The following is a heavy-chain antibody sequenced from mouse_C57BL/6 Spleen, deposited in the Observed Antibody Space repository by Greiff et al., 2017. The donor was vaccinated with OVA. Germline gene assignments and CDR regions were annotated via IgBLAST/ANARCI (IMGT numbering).Heavy chain of an antibody. Sequence: VQVVESGPGLVAPSQSLSLTCTVSGFSLTSSAISWVRQPPGTVLAWLGVIWTGGGTNYNSALKSRLSISKDNSKSQVFLKMNSLQTDDTARYYCARNYDYDEAWFAYWGQGTLVTVSA. CDR2: IWTGGGT. V-gene: IGHV2-9-1*01. CDR3: ARNYDYDEAWFAY. D-gene: IGHD2-4*01. CDR1: GFSLTSSA. J-gene: IGHJ3*01.